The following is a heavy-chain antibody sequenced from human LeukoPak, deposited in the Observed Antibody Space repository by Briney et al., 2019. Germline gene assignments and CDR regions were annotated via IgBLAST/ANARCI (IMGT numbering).Heavy chain of an antibody. CDR1: GFTFSSYS. J-gene: IGHJ6*02. D-gene: IGHD4-17*01. CDR3: ARNTYGDYYYYGMDV. CDR2: ISSSSSYI. Sequence: GGSLRLSCAASGFTFSSYSMNWVRQAPGKGLEWVSSISSSSSYIYYADSVKGRFTISRDNAKNSLYLQMNSLRAEDTAVYYCARNTYGDYYYYGMDVWGQGTTVAVSS. V-gene: IGHV3-21*01.